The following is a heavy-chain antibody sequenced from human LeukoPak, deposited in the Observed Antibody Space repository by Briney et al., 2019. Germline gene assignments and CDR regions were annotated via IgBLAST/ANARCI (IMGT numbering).Heavy chain of an antibody. CDR1: GFTFSDYY. CDR3: ARNEYSSSSENWFDP. J-gene: IGHJ5*02. Sequence: PGGPLRLSCAASGFTFSDYYMSWIRQAPGKGLEWVSYISSSGSTIYYADSVKGRFTISRDNAKNSLYLQMNSLRAEDTAVYYCARNEYSSSSENWFDPWGQGTLVTVSS. V-gene: IGHV3-11*01. D-gene: IGHD6-6*01. CDR2: ISSSGSTI.